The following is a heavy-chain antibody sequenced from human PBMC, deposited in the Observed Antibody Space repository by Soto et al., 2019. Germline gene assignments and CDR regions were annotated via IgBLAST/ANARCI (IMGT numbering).Heavy chain of an antibody. D-gene: IGHD3-9*01. V-gene: IGHV5-51*01. CDR3: ARHGSYYDILTGYYSLKN. Sequence: PGESLKISCKGSGYSFTSYWIGWVRQMPGKGLEWMGIIYPGDSDTRYSPSFQGQVTISADKSISTAYLQWSSLKASDTAMYYCARHGSYYDILTGYYSLKNWGQGTLVTVSS. CDR2: IYPGDSDT. J-gene: IGHJ4*02. CDR1: GYSFTSYW.